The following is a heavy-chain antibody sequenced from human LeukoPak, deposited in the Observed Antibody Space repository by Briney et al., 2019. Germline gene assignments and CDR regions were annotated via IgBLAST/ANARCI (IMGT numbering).Heavy chain of an antibody. D-gene: IGHD4-23*01. CDR2: ISKTGTTI. V-gene: IGHV3-48*04. J-gene: IGHJ4*02. CDR3: AREDYGGTNFDH. Sequence: GGSLRLSCAASGFTFSSYAMSWVRQVPGKGLQWVAYISKTGTTIQYEDSVKGRFSLSRDNAQNTLFLQMNSLRVDDAGMYFCAREDYGGTNFDHWGQGTLVTVSS. CDR1: GFTFSSYA.